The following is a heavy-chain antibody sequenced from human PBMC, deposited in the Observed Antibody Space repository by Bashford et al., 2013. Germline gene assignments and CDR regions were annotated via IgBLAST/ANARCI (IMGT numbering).Heavy chain of an antibody. CDR1: GGSFSGYY. J-gene: IGHJ6*03. V-gene: IGHV4-34*01. D-gene: IGHD3-10*01. CDR3: ARTMVRGVKNMDV. Sequence: SSETLSLTCAVYGGSFSGYYWSWIRQPPGKGLEWIGEINHSGSTNYNPSLKSRVTISVDTSKNQFSLKLSSVTAADTAVYYCARTMVRGVKNMDVWGKGTTVTVSS. CDR2: INHSGST.